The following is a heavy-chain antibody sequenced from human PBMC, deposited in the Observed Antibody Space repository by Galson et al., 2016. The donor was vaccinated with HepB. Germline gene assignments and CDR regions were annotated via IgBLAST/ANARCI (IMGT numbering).Heavy chain of an antibody. V-gene: IGHV3-66*02. CDR1: GFTFNNYG. CDR2: LYTGDST. CDR3: ARDVSGWIDFWGRGTLITVDSGEGRFTLRRDNSKNTLDLTMNSLGIDEAAVCYCAREVSGWIDF. Sequence: SLRLSCAASGFTFNNYGMTWVRQAPGKGLEWVSVLYTGDSTDYADSVKGRFTISRDNSKNTLYLQMNSLRLDDTAVYYCARDVSGWIDFWGRGTLITVDSGEGRFTLRRDNSKNTLDLTMNSLGIDEAAVCYCAREVSGWIDFWGRGTLITVSS. D-gene: IGHD6-19*01. J-gene: IGHJ4*02.